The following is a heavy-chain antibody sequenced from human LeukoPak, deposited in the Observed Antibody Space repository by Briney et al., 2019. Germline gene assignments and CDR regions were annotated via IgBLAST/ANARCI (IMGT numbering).Heavy chain of an antibody. CDR3: ARGGTVTYYFDH. D-gene: IGHD4-17*01. CDR1: GFNFSDYE. CDR2: TSTGGRTV. V-gene: IGHV3-48*03. J-gene: IGHJ4*02. Sequence: GGSLRLSCAASGFNFSDYEMNWLRQAPGKGLEWLSYTSTGGRTVKYADSVKGRFTISRDNARSSLYLQMTNLRVEDTAVYFCARGGTVTYYFDHWGQGILVAV.